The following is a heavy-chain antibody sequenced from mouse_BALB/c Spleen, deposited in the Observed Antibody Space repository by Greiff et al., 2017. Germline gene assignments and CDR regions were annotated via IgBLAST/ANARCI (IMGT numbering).Heavy chain of an antibody. J-gene: IGHJ2*01. CDR1: GYTFTSYW. V-gene: IGHV1-53*01. CDR2: IYPGDGDT. D-gene: IGHD1-1*01. CDR3: ARETTVVAPYYFDY. Sequence: QVQLKQPGAELVKPGASVKLSCKASGYTFTSYWMHWVKQRPGQGLEWIGEIYPGDGDTNYNGKFKGKATLTADKSSSTAYMQLSSLTSEDSAVYFCARETTVVAPYYFDYWGQGTTLTVSS.